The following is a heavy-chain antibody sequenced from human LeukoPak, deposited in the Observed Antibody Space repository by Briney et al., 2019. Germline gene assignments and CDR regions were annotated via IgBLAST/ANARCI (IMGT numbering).Heavy chain of an antibody. V-gene: IGHV1-8*01. Sequence: ASVKVSCKASGYTFTSYDINWVRQATGQGLEWMGWMNPNSGNTGYAQKFQGRVTINRDTSISTAYMELSSLRSEDTAVYYYARKYSSGWKLSVFQHWGQGTLVTVSS. CDR2: MNPNSGNT. CDR3: ARKYSSGWKLSVFQH. J-gene: IGHJ1*01. D-gene: IGHD6-19*01. CDR1: GYTFTSYD.